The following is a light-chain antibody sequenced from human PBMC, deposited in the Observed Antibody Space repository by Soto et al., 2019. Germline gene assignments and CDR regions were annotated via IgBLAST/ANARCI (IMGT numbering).Light chain of an antibody. CDR2: EVS. J-gene: IGLJ2*01. Sequence: QTVVTQPPSASGSPGQSVTISCTGTSSDVGDYNYVSWYQQHPGKAPKLMIYEVSKRPSGVPDRFSGSKSGNTASLTVSGLQAEDEADYYCSSYAGSNNLVFGGGTKLTVL. CDR1: SSDVGDYNY. V-gene: IGLV2-8*01. CDR3: SSYAGSNNLV.